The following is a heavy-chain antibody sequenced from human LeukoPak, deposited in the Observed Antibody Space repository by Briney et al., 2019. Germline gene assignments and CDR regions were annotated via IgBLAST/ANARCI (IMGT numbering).Heavy chain of an antibody. CDR3: ARDDPLEAFDI. CDR1: GFTFSSYS. CDR2: ISSSSSYI. V-gene: IGHV3-21*01. J-gene: IGHJ3*02. Sequence: GGSLRLSCAASGFTFSSYSMNWVRQAPGKGLEWVSSISSSSSYIYYADSVKGRFTISRDNAKNSLFLQMTSLRAEDTAVYYCARDDPLEAFDIWGQGTIVTVSS.